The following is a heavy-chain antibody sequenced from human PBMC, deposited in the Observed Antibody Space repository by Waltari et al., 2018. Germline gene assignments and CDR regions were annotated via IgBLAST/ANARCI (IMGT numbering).Heavy chain of an antibody. J-gene: IGHJ4*02. CDR2: IYNGGAA. Sequence: EVQLVESGGGLVQPGGSLRLSCVASGFSVSGNYINWVRQAPGKGAEWVSVIYNGGAAYYADAWKGRLTISRDTSKNTLLLQTNSLRPEDTAMYYCVGTDYVSGTNRLQSFVWGQGALVTVSS. V-gene: IGHV3-53*04. D-gene: IGHD3-10*01. CDR3: VGTDYVSGTNRLQSFV. CDR1: GFSVSGNY.